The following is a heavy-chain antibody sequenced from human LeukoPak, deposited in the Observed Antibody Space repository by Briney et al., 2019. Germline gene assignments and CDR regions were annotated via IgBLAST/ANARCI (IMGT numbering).Heavy chain of an antibody. Sequence: GGSLRLSCAASGFTFSSYGMHWVRQAPGKGLEWVAFIRYDGSNKYYTDSAKGRFTISRDNSKNTLYLQMNSLRAEDTAVYYCAKDTGYTSGRLDYWGQGTLLSVSS. D-gene: IGHD6-19*01. V-gene: IGHV3-30*02. CDR1: GFTFSSYG. CDR2: IRYDGSNK. CDR3: AKDTGYTSGRLDY. J-gene: IGHJ4*02.